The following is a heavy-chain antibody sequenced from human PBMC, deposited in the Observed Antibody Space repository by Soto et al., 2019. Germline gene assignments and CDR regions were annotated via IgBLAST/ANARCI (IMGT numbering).Heavy chain of an antibody. CDR3: ARGSWDLRVGMDV. CDR2: IYYSGSA. J-gene: IGHJ6*02. D-gene: IGHD1-26*01. CDR1: GGSISSYY. Sequence: PSETLSLTCTVSGGSISSYYWSWIRQPPGKGLEWIGYIYYSGSANYNPSLKSRVTISVDTSKNQFSLRLSSVTTADTAVYYCARGSWDLRVGMDVWGQGTTVTV. V-gene: IGHV4-59*01.